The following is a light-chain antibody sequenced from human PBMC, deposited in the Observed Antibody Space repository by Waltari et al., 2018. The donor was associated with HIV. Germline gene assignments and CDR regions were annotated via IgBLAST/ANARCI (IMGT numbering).Light chain of an antibody. CDR3: QQRSSWPSLT. CDR2: DTS. J-gene: IGKJ4*01. CDR1: QSLSRH. Sequence: EIVLTQSPATLPLSLGERAILSYRASQSLSRHLAWYQQKSGQAPRLLIYDTSIRAPGTPGRFSGSGSGTDFTLTITAVQPDDFAIYYCQQRSSWPSLTFGGGTRVETK. V-gene: IGKV3-11*01.